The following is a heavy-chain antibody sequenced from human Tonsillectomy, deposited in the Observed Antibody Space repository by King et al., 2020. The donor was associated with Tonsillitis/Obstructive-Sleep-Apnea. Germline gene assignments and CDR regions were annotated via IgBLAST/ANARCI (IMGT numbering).Heavy chain of an antibody. CDR1: GGSFSGYY. J-gene: IGHJ2*01. CDR2: INHSGST. V-gene: IGHV4-34*01. D-gene: IGHD3-3*01. CDR3: ARGHAYYYFWSGYYTRYWYFDL. Sequence: VQLQQWGAGLLEPSETLSLTCAVYGGSFSGYYWSWIRQPPGKGLEWIGEINHSGSTNYNPSLKSRVTISVDTSKNQFSLKLSSVTAADQAVYYCARGHAYYYFWSGYYTRYWYFDLWGRGTLVTVSS.